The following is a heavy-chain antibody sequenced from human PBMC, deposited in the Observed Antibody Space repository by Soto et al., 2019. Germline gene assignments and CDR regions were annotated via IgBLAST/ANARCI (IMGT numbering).Heavy chain of an antibody. D-gene: IGHD4-17*01. CDR1: GGTFSSYA. CDR3: ARDPIYGDYSDY. J-gene: IGHJ4*02. V-gene: IGHV1-69*13. Sequence: SVKVSCKASGGTFSSYAISWVRQAPGQGLEWMGGIIPIFGTANYAQKFQGRVTITADESTSTAYMELSSLRSEDTAVYYCARDPIYGDYSDYWGQGTLVTVSS. CDR2: IIPIFGTA.